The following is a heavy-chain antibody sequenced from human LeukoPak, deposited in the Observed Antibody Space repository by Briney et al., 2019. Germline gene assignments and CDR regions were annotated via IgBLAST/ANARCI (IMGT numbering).Heavy chain of an antibody. J-gene: IGHJ4*02. CDR2: INHSGST. Sequence: SETLSLTCAVYGGSFSGYYWSWIRQPPGKGLEWIGEINHSGSTNYNPSLKSRVTMSVDTSKNQFSLKLSSVTAADTAVYYCARVAALDGYSQYYFDYWGQGTLVTVSS. CDR3: ARVAALDGYSQYYFDY. CDR1: GGSFSGYY. D-gene: IGHD5-24*01. V-gene: IGHV4-34*01.